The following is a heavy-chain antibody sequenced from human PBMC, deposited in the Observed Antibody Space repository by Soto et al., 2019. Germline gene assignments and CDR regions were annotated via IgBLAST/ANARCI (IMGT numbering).Heavy chain of an antibody. V-gene: IGHV3-53*01. CDR2: IYGGGST. Sequence: EVQLVESGGGLTQPGGSLRLSCVASGFTVSSKYITWVRQAPGKGLEWVSVIYGGGSTYYADSVKGRFTISRDNSKNTVYLQMNSVRAEDTAVYYCARDRGDVWGQGTTVTVSS. CDR1: GFTVSSKY. CDR3: ARDRGDV. J-gene: IGHJ6*02. D-gene: IGHD3-10*01.